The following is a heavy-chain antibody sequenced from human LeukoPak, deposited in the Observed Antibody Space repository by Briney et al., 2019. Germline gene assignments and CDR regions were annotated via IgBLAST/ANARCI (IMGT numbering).Heavy chain of an antibody. Sequence: VASVTVSCTASGGTFSSYAISWVRQAPGQGLEWMGGIIPIFGTANYAQKFQGRVTITADESTSTAYMELSSLRSDDTAVYFCARDYSGSHGDYWGQGTLVTVSS. CDR1: GGTFSSYA. J-gene: IGHJ4*02. D-gene: IGHD1-26*01. CDR2: IIPIFGTA. V-gene: IGHV1-69*13. CDR3: ARDYSGSHGDY.